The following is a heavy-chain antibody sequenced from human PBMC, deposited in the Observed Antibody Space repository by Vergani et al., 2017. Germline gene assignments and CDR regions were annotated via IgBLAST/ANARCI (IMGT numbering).Heavy chain of an antibody. CDR1: GFTFDDYA. D-gene: IGHD6-6*01. J-gene: IGHJ3*02. Sequence: VQLVESGGGVVQPGRSLRLSCAASGFTFDDYAMHWVRQAPGKGLEWVSGISWNSGSIGYADSVKGRFTISRYNAKNSLYLQMNSLRAEDTALYYCAKTRIAAASSLAFDIWGQGTMVTVSS. CDR2: ISWNSGSI. V-gene: IGHV3-9*01. CDR3: AKTRIAAASSLAFDI.